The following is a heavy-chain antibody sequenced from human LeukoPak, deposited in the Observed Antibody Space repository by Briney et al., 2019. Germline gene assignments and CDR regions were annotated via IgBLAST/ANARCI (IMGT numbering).Heavy chain of an antibody. D-gene: IGHD6-13*01. V-gene: IGHV3-9*01. CDR2: ISWNSGSI. CDR1: GFTFDDYA. Sequence: GGSLRLSCAASGFTFDDYAMHWVRQAPGKGLEWVSDISWNSGSICYADSVKGRFTISRDNSKNSLYLQMNSLRAEDTALYYCAKAMGGATSSWSAFDIWGQGTMVTVSS. CDR3: AKAMGGATSSWSAFDI. J-gene: IGHJ3*02.